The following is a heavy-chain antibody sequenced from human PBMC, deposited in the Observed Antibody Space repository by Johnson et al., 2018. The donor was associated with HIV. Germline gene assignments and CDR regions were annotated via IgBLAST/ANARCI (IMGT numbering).Heavy chain of an antibody. Sequence: VQLVGSGGGVVQPGRSLRLSCTVSGFTFDDYAMHWVRQAPGKGLEWVSGINWNGGSTGYADSVKGRFIISRDNAKNSLYLQMNSLRAEDTAVYYCAKLDVSLDAFDIWGQGTMVTVSS. CDR1: GFTFDDYA. V-gene: IGHV3-20*04. CDR3: AKLDVSLDAFDI. J-gene: IGHJ3*02. CDR2: INWNGGST. D-gene: IGHD5/OR15-5a*01.